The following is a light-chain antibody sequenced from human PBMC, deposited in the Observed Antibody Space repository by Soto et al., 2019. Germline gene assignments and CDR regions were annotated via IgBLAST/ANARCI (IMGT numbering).Light chain of an antibody. CDR1: QSVFYSSNDKNY. J-gene: IGKJ1*01. CDR2: WAS. CDR3: QQYYSPPPWT. Sequence: IVLTQSPDSLAVSLGERATINCTSRQSVFYSSNDKNYLAWYQQKPVRPPKLLIYWASPRESGVPDRFSGSGSGTDFTLTISSLQSEDVAVYYCQQYYSPPPWTFGQGTKVEIK. V-gene: IGKV4-1*01.